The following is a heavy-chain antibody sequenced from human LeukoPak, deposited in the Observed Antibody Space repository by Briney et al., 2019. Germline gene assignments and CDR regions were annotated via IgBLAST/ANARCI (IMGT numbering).Heavy chain of an antibody. CDR2: INPSGGST. CDR1: GYTFTSYY. Sequence: GASVKVSCKASGYTFTSYYMHWVRQAPGQGLEWMGIINPSGGSTSYAQKFQGRVTMTRDTSTSTVYMELSSLRSDDTAVYYCARHLYYYDSSGYYYVGRYFDYWGQGTLVTVSS. D-gene: IGHD3-22*01. CDR3: ARHLYYYDSSGYYYVGRYFDY. J-gene: IGHJ4*02. V-gene: IGHV1-46*01.